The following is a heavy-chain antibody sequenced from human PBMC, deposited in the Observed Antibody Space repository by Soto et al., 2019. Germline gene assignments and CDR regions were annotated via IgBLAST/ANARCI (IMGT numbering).Heavy chain of an antibody. CDR1: GGSISSYY. CDR2: IYYGGST. CDR3: ARRYGVYFDY. D-gene: IGHD4-17*01. J-gene: IGHJ4*02. V-gene: IGHV4-59*08. Sequence: SETLSRTCTVSGGSISSYYLSWIRQPPGKGLEWIGYIYYGGSTNYNPSLKSRVTISVDTSKNQFSLKLSSVTAADTAVYYCARRYGVYFDYWGQGTLVTVSS.